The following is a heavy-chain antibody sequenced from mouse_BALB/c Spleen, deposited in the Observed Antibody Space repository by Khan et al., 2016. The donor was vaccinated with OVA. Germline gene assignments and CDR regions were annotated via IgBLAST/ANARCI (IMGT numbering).Heavy chain of an antibody. J-gene: IGHJ3*01. D-gene: IGHD1-1*01. CDR1: GFTFSTYA. CDR2: ISSGGDYT. Sequence: EVELVESGGGLVKPGGPLKLSCAASGFTFSTYAMSWVRQTPEKRLEWVATISSGGDYTYYLGSVKGRFTISRDNAKTLYLQLSSLRAEDTAMYYCARQNDGPFAYWGQGTLVTVSA. V-gene: IGHV5-9-3*01. CDR3: ARQNDGPFAY.